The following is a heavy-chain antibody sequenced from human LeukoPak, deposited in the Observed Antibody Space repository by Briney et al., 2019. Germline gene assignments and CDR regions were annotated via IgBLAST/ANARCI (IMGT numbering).Heavy chain of an antibody. CDR1: GSSISSYY. CDR3: ARRPHNYYDSSGYYFDP. Sequence: SETLSLTCTVSGSSISSYYWSWIRQPPGKGLEWIGYIYYSGSTNYNPSLKSRVTISVDTSKNQFSLKLSSVTAADTAVYYCARRPHNYYDSSGYYFDPWGQGTLVTVSS. D-gene: IGHD3-22*01. J-gene: IGHJ5*02. V-gene: IGHV4-59*01. CDR2: IYYSGST.